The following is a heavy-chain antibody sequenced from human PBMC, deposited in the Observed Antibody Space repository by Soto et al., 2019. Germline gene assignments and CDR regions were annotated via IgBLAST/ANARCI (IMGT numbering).Heavy chain of an antibody. V-gene: IGHV4-39*01. D-gene: IGHD1-26*01. Sequence: QLQLQESGPGLVKPSETLSLTCTVSGGSISSSSYYWGWIRQPPGKGLEWIGSIYYSGSTYYNPSLKRRVTISVDTSKNQFSLKLSSVTAADTAVYYCARQGSGSYAWNYWGQGTLVTVSS. J-gene: IGHJ4*02. CDR1: GGSISSSSYY. CDR2: IYYSGST. CDR3: ARQGSGSYAWNY.